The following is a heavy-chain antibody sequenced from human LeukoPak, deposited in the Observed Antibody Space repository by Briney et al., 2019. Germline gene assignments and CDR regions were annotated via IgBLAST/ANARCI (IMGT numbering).Heavy chain of an antibody. Sequence: GASVKVSCKVSGYTLTELSMHWVRQAPGKGLEWMGGFDPEDGETIYAQKFQGRVTMTKDTSTDTAYMELSSLRSEDTAVYYCATAYSYGRGTDYWGQGTLVTVSS. CDR3: ATAYSYGRGTDY. V-gene: IGHV1-24*01. D-gene: IGHD5-18*01. CDR1: GYTLTELS. CDR2: FDPEDGET. J-gene: IGHJ4*02.